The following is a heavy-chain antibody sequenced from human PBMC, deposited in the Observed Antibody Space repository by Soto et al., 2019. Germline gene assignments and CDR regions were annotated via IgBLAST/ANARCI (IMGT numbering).Heavy chain of an antibody. Sequence: XEILRLSCVGYGFFFNNYDLHWVRQVRGKGLEWVSAIGAADDPYYSVSVKGRFIVSRDNAQKSLYLQMNNLRAADTAVYFCARAYTGQLPRRGDYYYALDVWGRGTTVTVSS. CDR2: IGAADDP. J-gene: IGHJ6*02. CDR3: ARAYTGQLPRRGDYYYALDV. V-gene: IGHV3-13*05. CDR1: GFFFNNYD. D-gene: IGHD2-2*01.